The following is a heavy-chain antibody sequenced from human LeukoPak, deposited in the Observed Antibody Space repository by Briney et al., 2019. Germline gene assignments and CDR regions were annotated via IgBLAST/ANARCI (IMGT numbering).Heavy chain of an antibody. V-gene: IGHV3-7*01. CDR1: GLTFRSNW. CDR3: STAVSVAGDS. J-gene: IGHJ5*01. Sequence: GGSLRVSCAASGLTFRSNWMSWFRQGPGKGLEWVAHISPDGSETYYVDSVKGRFTISRDDAKTSVYLQMHSLRAEDTAVYYCSTAVSVAGDSWGQEPWSPSSQ. D-gene: IGHD6-19*01. CDR2: ISPDGSET.